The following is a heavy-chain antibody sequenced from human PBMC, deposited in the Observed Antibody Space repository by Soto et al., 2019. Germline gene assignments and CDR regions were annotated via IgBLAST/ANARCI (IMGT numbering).Heavy chain of an antibody. CDR1: GGSMRDYY. CDR3: ARQLGLWQPLDY. Sequence: PSETLSLTCSVSGGSMRDYYWSWIRQSPGKGPEWIGYIYYSGNTNYNPSLKSRVTISVDMPKSLFSLKLDSVTAADTAVYYCARQLGLWQPLDYWGRGTLVTSPQ. V-gene: IGHV4-59*01. D-gene: IGHD1-1*01. J-gene: IGHJ4*02. CDR2: IYYSGNT.